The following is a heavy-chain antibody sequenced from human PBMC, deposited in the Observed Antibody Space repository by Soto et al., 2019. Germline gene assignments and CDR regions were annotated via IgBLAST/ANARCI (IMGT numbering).Heavy chain of an antibody. CDR3: ARHIRDSRGWFDP. CDR2: IYYSGST. J-gene: IGHJ5*02. D-gene: IGHD3-10*01. CDR1: VCSISSGYYY. Sequence: PSETLGHTFTVAVCSISSGYYYWGWIRQPPGKGLEWIGSIYYSGSTYYNPSLKSRVTISVDTSKNQFSLKLSSVTAADTAVYYCARHIRDSRGWFDPWGQGTLVNVSS. V-gene: IGHV4-39*01.